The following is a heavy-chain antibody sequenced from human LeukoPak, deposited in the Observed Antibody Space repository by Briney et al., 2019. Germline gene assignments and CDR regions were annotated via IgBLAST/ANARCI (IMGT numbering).Heavy chain of an antibody. CDR2: IRYDGSNK. J-gene: IGHJ5*02. D-gene: IGHD3-10*01. CDR3: ARDRSQEFDP. Sequence: GGSLRLSCAASGFTFSSYGMHWVRQAPGKGLEWVAFIRYDGSNKYYADSVKGRFSISRDNSKNTLYLQMNRLRADDTAVYYCARDRSQEFDPWGQGTLVTVSS. CDR1: GFTFSSYG. V-gene: IGHV3-30*02.